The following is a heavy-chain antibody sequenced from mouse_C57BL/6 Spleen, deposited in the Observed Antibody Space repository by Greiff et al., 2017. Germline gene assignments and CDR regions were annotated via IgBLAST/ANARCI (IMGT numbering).Heavy chain of an antibody. CDR3: TTRNYGSSYFDY. J-gene: IGHJ2*01. Sequence: VQLKQSGAELVRPGASVKLSCTASGFNIKDYYMHWVKQRPEQGLEWIGRIDPEDGDTEYAPKFQGKATMTADTSSNTAYLQLSSLTSEDTAVYYCTTRNYGSSYFDYWGQGTTLTVSS. CDR2: IDPEDGDT. CDR1: GFNIKDYY. D-gene: IGHD1-1*01. V-gene: IGHV14-1*01.